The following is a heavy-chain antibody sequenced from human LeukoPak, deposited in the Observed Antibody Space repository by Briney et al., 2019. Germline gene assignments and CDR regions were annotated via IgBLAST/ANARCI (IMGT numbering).Heavy chain of an antibody. CDR3: ATELLTHAFDI. D-gene: IGHD3-10*01. CDR1: GGSISSGGYY. CDR2: IYYSGST. Sequence: SETLSLTCTVSGGSISSGGYYWSWIRQHPGEGLEWIGYIYYSGSTYYNPSLKSRVTISVDTSKNQFSLKLSSVTAADTAVYYCATELLTHAFDIWGQGTMVTVSS. V-gene: IGHV4-31*03. J-gene: IGHJ3*02.